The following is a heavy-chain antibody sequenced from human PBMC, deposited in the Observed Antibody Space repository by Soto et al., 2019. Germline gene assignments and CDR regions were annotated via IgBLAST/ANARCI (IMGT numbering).Heavy chain of an antibody. CDR2: INHSGST. CDR1: GGSFSGYY. Sequence: SETLSLTCAVYGGSFSGYYWSWIRQPPGKGLEWIGEINHSGSTNYNPSLKSRVTISVDTSKNQFSLKLSSVTAADTAVYYCARDTMRPIYYYYGMDVWGQGTTVTVSS. J-gene: IGHJ6*02. CDR3: ARDTMRPIYYYYGMDV. D-gene: IGHD3-10*01. V-gene: IGHV4-34*01.